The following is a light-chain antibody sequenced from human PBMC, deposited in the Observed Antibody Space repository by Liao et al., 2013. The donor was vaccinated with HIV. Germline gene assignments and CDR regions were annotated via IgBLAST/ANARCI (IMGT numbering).Light chain of an antibody. J-gene: IGLJ2*01. Sequence: SYELTQPPSVSVAPGKTARLSCGGDNIGYISVHWFRQKPGQAPVLVIYDDRDRPSGIPERFSGSNSGNTATLTITRVEAGDEADYYCQVWDGDFAVFGGGTKLTVL. CDR3: QVWDGDFAV. CDR2: DDR. V-gene: IGLV3-21*04. CDR1: NIGYIS.